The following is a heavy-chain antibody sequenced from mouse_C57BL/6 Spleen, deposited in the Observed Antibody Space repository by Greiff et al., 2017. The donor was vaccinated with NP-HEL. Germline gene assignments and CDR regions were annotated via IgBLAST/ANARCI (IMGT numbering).Heavy chain of an antibody. Sequence: VQLQQPGAELVKPGASVKLSCKASGYTFTSYWMQWVKQRPGQGLEWIGEIDPSDSYPNYNQKFKGKATLTVDTSSSTAYMQLSSLTSEDSAVYYYARNYGDWGKGTTLTVSS. CDR1: GYTFTSYW. J-gene: IGHJ2*01. CDR3: ARNYGD. V-gene: IGHV1-50*01. D-gene: IGHD1-2*01. CDR2: IDPSDSYP.